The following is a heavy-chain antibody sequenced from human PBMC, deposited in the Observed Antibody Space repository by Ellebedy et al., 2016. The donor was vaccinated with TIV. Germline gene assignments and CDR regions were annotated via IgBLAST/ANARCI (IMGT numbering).Heavy chain of an antibody. J-gene: IGHJ4*02. V-gene: IGHV1-3*01. CDR2: INAGNGNT. Sequence: AASVKVSCKASGYTFTSYYMHWVRQAPGQRLEWMGWINAGNGNTKYSQKFQGRVTITRDTSASTAYMELSSLRSEDTAVYYCARDRAQQPTHFDYWGQGTLVTVSS. CDR1: GYTFTSYY. CDR3: ARDRAQQPTHFDY. D-gene: IGHD6-13*01.